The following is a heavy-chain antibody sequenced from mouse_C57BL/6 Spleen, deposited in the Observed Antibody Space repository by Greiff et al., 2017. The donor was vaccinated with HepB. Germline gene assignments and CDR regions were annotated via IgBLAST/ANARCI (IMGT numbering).Heavy chain of an antibody. J-gene: IGHJ4*01. CDR2: IDPNSGGT. CDR1: GYTFTSYW. V-gene: IGHV1-72*01. D-gene: IGHD1-1*01. CDR3: ARDYYGSSQYYYAMDY. Sequence: VQLQQSGAELVKPGASVKLSCKASGYTFTSYWMHWVKQRPGRGLEWIGRIDPNSGGTKYNEKFKSKATLTVDKPSSTAYMQLSSLTSEDSAVYYCARDYYGSSQYYYAMDYWGQGTSVTVSS.